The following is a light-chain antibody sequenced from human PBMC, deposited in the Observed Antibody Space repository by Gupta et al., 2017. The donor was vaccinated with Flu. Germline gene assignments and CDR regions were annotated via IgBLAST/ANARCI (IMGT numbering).Light chain of an antibody. Sequence: PSTLSAVVGDRVTMTCRSSQNISTWLAWYQNKPEKAPKLLISEASKLETEVPSRFSGSGSGTQFTLTISSLQPDDFASYYCQQAVNSSWTFGQGTKVEIK. CDR3: QQAVNSSWT. CDR2: EAS. V-gene: IGKV1-5*03. J-gene: IGKJ1*01. CDR1: QNISTW.